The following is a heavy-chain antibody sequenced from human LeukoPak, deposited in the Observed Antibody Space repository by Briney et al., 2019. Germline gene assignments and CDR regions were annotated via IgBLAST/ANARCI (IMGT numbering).Heavy chain of an antibody. V-gene: IGHV4-38-2*02. D-gene: IGHD6-13*01. J-gene: IGHJ5*02. Sequence: SETLSLTCTVSGYSISSGYYWGWIRQPPGKGLEWIGSIYHSGSTYYNPSLKSRVTISVDTSKNQFSLKLSSVTAADTAVYYCARHHPDAGRWAAAGKRYNWFDPWGQGTLVTVSS. CDR3: ARHHPDAGRWAAAGKRYNWFDP. CDR2: IYHSGST. CDR1: GYSISSGYY.